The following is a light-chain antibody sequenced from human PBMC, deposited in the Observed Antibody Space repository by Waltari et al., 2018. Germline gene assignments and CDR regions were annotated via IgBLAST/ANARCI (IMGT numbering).Light chain of an antibody. CDR2: GAS. Sequence: IALTQPPGTLSLSPGEIATLPCRDSQSVCSTSFAWYQQKPGQAPRLLISGASSRAPGNPDRCSGSGSGRVFTLTISRLEPDDFAVYYCHHYGSSPQTFGQGTKVEIK. CDR1: QSVCSTS. CDR3: HHYGSSPQT. J-gene: IGKJ1*01. V-gene: IGKV3-20*01.